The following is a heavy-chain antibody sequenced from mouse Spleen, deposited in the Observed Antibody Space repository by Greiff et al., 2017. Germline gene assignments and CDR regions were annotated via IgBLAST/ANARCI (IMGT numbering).Heavy chain of an antibody. CDR1: GFAFSSYD. Sequence: EVQLQQSGGGLVKPGGSLKLSCAASGFAFSSYDMSWVRQTPEKRLEWVAYISSGGGSTYYPDTVKGRFTISRDNAKNTLYLQMSSLKSEDTAMYYCARQDYDYDGAWFAYWGQGTLVTVSA. CDR2: ISSGGGST. V-gene: IGHV5-12-1*01. D-gene: IGHD2-4*01. J-gene: IGHJ3*01. CDR3: ARQDYDYDGAWFAY.